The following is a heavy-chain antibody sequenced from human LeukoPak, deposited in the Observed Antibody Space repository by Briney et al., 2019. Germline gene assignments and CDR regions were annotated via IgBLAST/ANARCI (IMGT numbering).Heavy chain of an antibody. V-gene: IGHV3-43*02. J-gene: IGHJ6*02. D-gene: IGHD3-10*01. CDR2: ISADGDTT. Sequence: GGSLTLSCAASGFTFDDYAMHWVRQAPGKGLEWVSLISADGDTTYYADSVKGRFTISRDNSKNSLYLQMNSLRTEDTALYYCAKEWYSYGSGTCLRYNYYYGMDVWGQGTLVTVSS. CDR3: AKEWYSYGSGTCLRYNYYYGMDV. CDR1: GFTFDDYA.